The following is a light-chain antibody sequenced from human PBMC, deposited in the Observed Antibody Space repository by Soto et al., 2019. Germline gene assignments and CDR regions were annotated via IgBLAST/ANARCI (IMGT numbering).Light chain of an antibody. Sequence: QSVLTQPPSASGTPGQRVTISCSGSSSNIGSNTVNWYQQLPGTAPKLLIYSNNQRPSGVPDRFSGSKSGTSASLAISGLQSEDEADYYCVAWDDRLYIYVFGTGTKLTVL. CDR2: SNN. CDR3: VAWDDRLYIYV. V-gene: IGLV1-44*01. CDR1: SSNIGSNT. J-gene: IGLJ1*01.